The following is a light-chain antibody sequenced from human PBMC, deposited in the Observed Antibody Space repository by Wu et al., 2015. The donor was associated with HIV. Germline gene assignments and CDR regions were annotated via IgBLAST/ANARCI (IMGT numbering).Light chain of an antibody. CDR3: QQYGDSRT. V-gene: IGKV3-20*01. Sequence: GGATLSCRASHSISRSYIAWYQQKPGQAPRLLIYGASSRATGVPDRFSGGGSGTDFTLTISRLEPEDFAVYYCQQYGDSRTFGQGTKVEI. J-gene: IGKJ1*01. CDR2: GAS. CDR1: HSISRSY.